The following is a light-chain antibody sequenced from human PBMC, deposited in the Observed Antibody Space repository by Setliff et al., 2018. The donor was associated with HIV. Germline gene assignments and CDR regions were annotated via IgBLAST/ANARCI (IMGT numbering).Light chain of an antibody. CDR1: SSDVGAYIY. Sequence: QSVLTQPASVSGSPGQSITISCTGTSSDVGAYIYVSWYQQHPGKAPKLMIYEVTHRPSGVSNRFSGSKSGNTASLTISGLQPEDEADYYCSSYTSSSTDVFGTGTRSPS. V-gene: IGLV2-14*01. J-gene: IGLJ1*01. CDR2: EVT. CDR3: SSYTSSSTDV.